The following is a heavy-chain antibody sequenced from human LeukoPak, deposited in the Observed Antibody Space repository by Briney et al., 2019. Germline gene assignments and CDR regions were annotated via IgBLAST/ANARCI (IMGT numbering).Heavy chain of an antibody. CDR3: ARGEEQWLEWYFDL. CDR1: GGSFSGYY. Sequence: SETLSLTCAVYGGSFSGYYWSWIRQPPGKGLEWIGEINHSGSTNYNPSLKSRVTISVDTSKNQFSLKPSSVTAADTAVYHCARGEEQWLEWYFDLWGRGTLVTVSS. CDR2: INHSGST. D-gene: IGHD6-19*01. V-gene: IGHV4-34*01. J-gene: IGHJ2*01.